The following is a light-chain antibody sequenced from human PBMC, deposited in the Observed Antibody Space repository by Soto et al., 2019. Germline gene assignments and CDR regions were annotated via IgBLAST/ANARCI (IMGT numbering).Light chain of an antibody. Sequence: IQLTQSPSSLSASVGDRVTITCRASQGISSYLAWYQQKPGKAPKLLIYAASTLQSGDPSRFSGSGSGTDFALTISSLQPEDFATYYCQQSNSYPRTFGPGTKVDFK. CDR3: QQSNSYPRT. CDR2: AAS. CDR1: QGISSY. V-gene: IGKV1-9*01. J-gene: IGKJ3*01.